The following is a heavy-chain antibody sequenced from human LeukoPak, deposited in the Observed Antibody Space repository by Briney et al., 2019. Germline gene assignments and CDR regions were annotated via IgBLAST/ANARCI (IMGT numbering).Heavy chain of an antibody. J-gene: IGHJ4*02. V-gene: IGHV4-39*07. CDR3: ARDSYYDILTGYYHPRPFDY. D-gene: IGHD3-9*01. Sequence: SETLSLTCTVSGGSISSSSYYWGWIRQPPGKGLESIGSIYYSGSTYYNPSLKSRVTISVDTSKNQFSLKLSSVTAADTAVYYCARDSYYDILTGYYHPRPFDYWGQGTLVTVSS. CDR2: IYYSGST. CDR1: GGSISSSSYY.